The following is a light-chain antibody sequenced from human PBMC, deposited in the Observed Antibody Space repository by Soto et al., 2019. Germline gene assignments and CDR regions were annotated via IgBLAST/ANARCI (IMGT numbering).Light chain of an antibody. CDR1: QSISLW. V-gene: IGKV1-5*01. CDR3: QQYNSYPYT. J-gene: IGKJ2*01. CDR2: DVS. Sequence: DIQMTQSPSTLSASVGDRVTITCRASQSISLWLAWYQQKPGKAPKLLMYDVSRLESGVPSRFSGSGSGTEFTLSISSLQTDDFATYYCQQYNSYPYTFGQGTKLEI.